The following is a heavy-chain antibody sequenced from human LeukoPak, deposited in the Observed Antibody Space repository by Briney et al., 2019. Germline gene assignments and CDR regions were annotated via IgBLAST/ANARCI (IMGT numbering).Heavy chain of an antibody. J-gene: IGHJ4*02. CDR1: GFTFSTYW. Sequence: PGGSLRLSCAASGFTFSTYWMNWVRQAPGKGLVWVARINRDGSSPTYADSVKGRFTISRDNAKNTLYLQMNSLGAEDTAVYYCVSAFDYWGQGTLVTVSS. CDR3: VSAFDY. CDR2: INRDGSSP. V-gene: IGHV3-74*01.